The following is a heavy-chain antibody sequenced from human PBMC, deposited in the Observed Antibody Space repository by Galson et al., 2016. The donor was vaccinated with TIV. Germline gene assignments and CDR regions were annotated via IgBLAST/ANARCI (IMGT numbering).Heavy chain of an antibody. Sequence: SLRLSCAASGFTFGSYGMHWVRQAPVKGLEWVAAIWYDGSNIHYADSVKGRFTISRDNSKNILYLQMDSLRVEDTALYYCAREFRDYYFDYWGQGTLAIVS. V-gene: IGHV3-33*01. CDR1: GFTFGSYG. CDR2: IWYDGSNI. J-gene: IGHJ4*02. CDR3: AREFRDYYFDY. D-gene: IGHD3-10*01.